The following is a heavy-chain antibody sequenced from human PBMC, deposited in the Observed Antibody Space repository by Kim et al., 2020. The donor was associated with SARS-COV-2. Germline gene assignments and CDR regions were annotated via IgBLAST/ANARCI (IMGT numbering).Heavy chain of an antibody. Sequence: SETLSLTCAVYGGSFSGYYWSWIRQPPGKGLEWIGEINHSGSTNYNPSLKSRVTISVDTSKNQFSLKLSSVTAADTAVYYCARGWDYGCNGFDPWGQGTLVTVSS. J-gene: IGHJ5*02. CDR3: ARGWDYGCNGFDP. D-gene: IGHD4-17*01. CDR2: INHSGST. V-gene: IGHV4-34*01. CDR1: GGSFSGYY.